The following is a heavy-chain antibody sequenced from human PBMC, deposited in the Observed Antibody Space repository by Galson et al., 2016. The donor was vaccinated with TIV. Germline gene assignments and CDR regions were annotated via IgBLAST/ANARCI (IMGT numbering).Heavy chain of an antibody. CDR1: GDSLSELS. CDR2: FNFEDGET. V-gene: IGHV1-24*01. J-gene: IGHJ4*02. CDR3: ARIWGLDY. D-gene: IGHD3-16*01. Sequence: SVKVSCKVFGDSLSELSMHWVRQAPGKGLEWIGGFNFEDGETIYAEKFQGRLTLTQDISTDTTYMELTSLTSDETAVYYCARIWGLDYWGQGTLVIVSS.